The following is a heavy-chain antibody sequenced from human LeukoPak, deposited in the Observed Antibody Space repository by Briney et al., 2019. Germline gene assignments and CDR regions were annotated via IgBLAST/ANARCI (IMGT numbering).Heavy chain of an antibody. CDR2: ISGSGGST. J-gene: IGHJ4*02. D-gene: IGHD3-22*01. CDR3: AKDRDHYYDSSGYYSFDY. V-gene: IGHV3-23*01. CDR1: GFTFSSYA. Sequence: GGSLRLSCAASGFTFSSYAMSWVRQAPGKGLEWVSAISGSGGSTYYADSVKGRSTISRDNSKNTLYLQMNSLRAEDTAVYYCAKDRDHYYDSSGYYSFDYWGQGTLVTVSS.